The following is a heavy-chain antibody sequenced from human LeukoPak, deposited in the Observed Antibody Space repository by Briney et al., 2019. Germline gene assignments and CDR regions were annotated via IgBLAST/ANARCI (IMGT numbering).Heavy chain of an antibody. V-gene: IGHV4-39*07. D-gene: IGHD5-24*01. J-gene: IGHJ4*02. CDR3: AREVEMATIDY. CDR2: INHSGST. Sequence: KASETLSLTCTVSGVSISSSNSYWGWIRQPPGKGLEWIGEINHSGSTNYNPSLKSRVTISVDTSKNQFSLKLSSVTAADTAVYYCAREVEMATIDYWGQGTLVTVSS. CDR1: GVSISSSNSY.